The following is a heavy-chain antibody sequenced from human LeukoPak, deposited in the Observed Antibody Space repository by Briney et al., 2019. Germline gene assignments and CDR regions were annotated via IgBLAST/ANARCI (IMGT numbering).Heavy chain of an antibody. Sequence: PSETLSLTCTVSGGSISSSSYYWGWIRQPPGKGLEWIGSIYYSGSTYYNPSLKSRVTISVDTSKNQFSLKLSSVTAADTAVYYCARTIYYYDSSGYIFPWGQGTMVTVSS. CDR3: ARTIYYYDSSGYIFP. D-gene: IGHD3-22*01. CDR1: GGSISSSSYY. J-gene: IGHJ3*01. V-gene: IGHV4-39*07. CDR2: IYYSGST.